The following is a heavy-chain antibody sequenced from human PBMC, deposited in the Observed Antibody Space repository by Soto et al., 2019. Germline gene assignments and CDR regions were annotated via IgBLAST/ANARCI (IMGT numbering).Heavy chain of an antibody. CDR2: ITASGTTT. CDR3: AGGGTSANYAFDI. V-gene: IGHV3-23*01. J-gene: IGHJ3*02. Sequence: GGSLRLSCVASGFTFSNYAMSWVRQAPGKGLEWVSSITASGTTTYSADSVKGRFTISRDNSKSTLYLQMNNLRAEDTAVYYCAGGGTSANYAFDIWGQGTMVTVSS. CDR1: GFTFSNYA. D-gene: IGHD2-8*02.